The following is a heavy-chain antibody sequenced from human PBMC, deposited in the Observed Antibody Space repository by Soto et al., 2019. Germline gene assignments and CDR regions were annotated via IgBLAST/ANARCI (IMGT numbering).Heavy chain of an antibody. CDR1: GGSISSSSFY. Sequence: PSETLSLTCTVSGGSISSSSFYWGWIRQPPGKGLESIANIYYDGSTYYNPSLKSRVTISVDTSKNQFSLKLSSVTAEDTALYFCASSSFLRSGDLFHGLDVWGQGTTVTVSS. J-gene: IGHJ6*02. CDR3: ASSSFLRSGDLFHGLDV. V-gene: IGHV4-39*01. D-gene: IGHD3-10*01. CDR2: IYYDGST.